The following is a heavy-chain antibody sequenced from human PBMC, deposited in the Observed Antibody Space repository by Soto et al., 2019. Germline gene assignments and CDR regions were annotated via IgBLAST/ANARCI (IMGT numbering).Heavy chain of an antibody. V-gene: IGHV4-34*01. CDR1: GGSFSGYY. Sequence: QVQLQQWGAGLLKPSETLSLTCAVYGGSFSGYYWSWIRQPPGKGLEWIGEINHSGSTNYNPSLKRRVTISVDTSKNQFSLKLSSVTAADTAVYDCAQRGYYDSSGYDYFGYWGQGTLVTVSS. J-gene: IGHJ4*02. D-gene: IGHD3-22*01. CDR3: AQRGYYDSSGYDYFGY. CDR2: INHSGST.